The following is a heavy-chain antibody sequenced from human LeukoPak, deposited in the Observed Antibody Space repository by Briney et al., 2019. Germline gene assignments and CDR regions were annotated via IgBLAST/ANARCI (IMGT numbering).Heavy chain of an antibody. J-gene: IGHJ6*02. V-gene: IGHV3-23*01. CDR2: ISGSGGST. CDR1: GFTFSSYA. D-gene: IGHD6-19*01. Sequence: GGSLRLSCAASGFTFSSYAMSWVRQAPGKGLEWVSGISGSGGSTHYADSVKGRFTVSRDNSKNTLYVQMNSLRVEDTAVYYCARDFQWLRAMDVWGQGTTVTVSS. CDR3: ARDFQWLRAMDV.